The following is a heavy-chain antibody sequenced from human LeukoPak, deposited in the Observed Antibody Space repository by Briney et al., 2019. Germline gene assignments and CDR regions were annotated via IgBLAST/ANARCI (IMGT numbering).Heavy chain of an antibody. CDR2: IYHSGGS. D-gene: IGHD1-1*01. J-gene: IGHJ4*02. Sequence: SETLSLTCVVSGYSTSNDYYWGWIRQPPGKGLEWIGNIYHSGGSYYNPSLKSRVTILVDKSKNQFSLKLSSVTAADTAVYYCARDGSVPGDYFDYWGQGTLVTVSS. CDR1: GYSTSNDYY. V-gene: IGHV4-38-2*02. CDR3: ARDGSVPGDYFDY.